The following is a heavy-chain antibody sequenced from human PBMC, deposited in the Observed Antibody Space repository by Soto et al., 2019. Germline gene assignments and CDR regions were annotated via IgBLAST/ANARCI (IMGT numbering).Heavy chain of an antibody. J-gene: IGHJ6*02. CDR1: GGSISSGGYS. Sequence: SETLSLTCAVSGGSISSGGYSWSWIRQPPGKGLEWIGYIYHSGSTYYNPSLKSRVTISVDRSKNQFSLKLSSVTAADTAVYYCARGPGNIWFGDSYGMDVWGQGTTVTVSS. CDR3: ARGPGNIWFGDSYGMDV. V-gene: IGHV4-30-2*01. CDR2: IYHSGST. D-gene: IGHD3-10*01.